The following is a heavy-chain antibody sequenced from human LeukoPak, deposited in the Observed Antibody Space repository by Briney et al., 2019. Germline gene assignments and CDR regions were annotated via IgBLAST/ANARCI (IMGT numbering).Heavy chain of an antibody. CDR3: TRGHWGLQS. Sequence: PSETLSLTCTVSGASVTDYYWSWIRQSPGKGLEWISYIHHSGNSDYNPSLRSRATTSLDTSKNQFSLNLISVTAADTAVYYCTRGHWGLQSWSQGTLVTVSS. V-gene: IGHV4-59*02. CDR1: GASVTDYY. CDR2: IHHSGNS. D-gene: IGHD7-27*01. J-gene: IGHJ5*02.